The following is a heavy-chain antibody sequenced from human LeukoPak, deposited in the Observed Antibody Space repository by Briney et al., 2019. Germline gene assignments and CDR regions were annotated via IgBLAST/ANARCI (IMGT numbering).Heavy chain of an antibody. CDR1: EFTFSTYW. CDR3: ARHRSGGSQDDAFDI. J-gene: IGHJ3*02. V-gene: IGHV3-7*01. Sequence: GGSLRLSCAASEFTFSTYWMSWVRQAPGKGLEWVADIKQDGSEKYYVHSVKGRFTISRQNAKNSLFLQMNSLRAEDTAVYYCARHRSGGSQDDAFDIWGQGTMVTVSS. D-gene: IGHD2-15*01. CDR2: IKQDGSEK.